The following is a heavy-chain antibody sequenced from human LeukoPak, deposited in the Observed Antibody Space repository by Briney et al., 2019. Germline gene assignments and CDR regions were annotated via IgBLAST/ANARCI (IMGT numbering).Heavy chain of an antibody. CDR3: TRVMRGACDY. V-gene: IGHV3-49*04. J-gene: IGHJ4*02. D-gene: IGHD3-10*01. CDR2: IRSKAYGGTT. CDR1: GFTFGGYA. Sequence: SGGSLRLSCTASGFTFGGYAMSWVRQAPGKGLEWVGFIRSKAYGGTTEYAASVKGRFTISRDDSKSIAYLQMNSLKAEDTAVYYCTRVMRGACDYWGQGTLVTVSS.